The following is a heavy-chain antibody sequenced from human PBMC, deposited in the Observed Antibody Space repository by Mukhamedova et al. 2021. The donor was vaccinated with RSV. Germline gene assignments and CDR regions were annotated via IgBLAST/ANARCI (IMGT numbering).Heavy chain of an antibody. CDR3: ARMWTLVFYY. Sequence: GLEWFSYIISSGSTIYYADSVPGLFTISRDNSKNSLYLQMPILRAEDTAVYYCARMWTLVFYYWGHGTLVTVSS. D-gene: IGHD2-8*02. J-gene: IGHJ4*01. V-gene: IGHV3-48*03. CDR2: IISSGSTI.